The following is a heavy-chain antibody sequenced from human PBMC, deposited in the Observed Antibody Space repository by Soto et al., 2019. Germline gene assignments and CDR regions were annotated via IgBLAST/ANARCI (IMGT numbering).Heavy chain of an antibody. CDR1: GYSFTSYW. J-gene: IGHJ4*02. Sequence: GESLKTSCKVSGYSFTSYWISWVRQMPGKGLEWMGRIDPSDSYTNYSPSFQGHVTISVDTSKNQFSLKLSSVTAADTAVYYCARSHHYYGSESYYFDYWGQGTLVTVS. CDR2: IDPSDSYT. D-gene: IGHD3-10*01. CDR3: ARSHHYYGSESYYFDY. V-gene: IGHV5-10-1*01.